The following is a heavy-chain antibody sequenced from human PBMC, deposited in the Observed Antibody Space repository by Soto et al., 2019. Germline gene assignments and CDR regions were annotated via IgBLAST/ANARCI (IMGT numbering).Heavy chain of an antibody. D-gene: IGHD2-2*01. J-gene: IGHJ6*02. V-gene: IGHV4-30-4*01. CDR3: ARGGIVVVPAANYYYYYGMDV. CDR2: IYYSGST. Sequence: SETLSLTCTVSGGSISSGDYYWSWIRQPPGKGPEWIGYIYYSGSTYYNPSLKSRVTISVDTSKNQFSLKLSSVTAADTAVYYCARGGIVVVPAANYYYYYGMDVWGQGTTVTVSS. CDR1: GGSISSGDYY.